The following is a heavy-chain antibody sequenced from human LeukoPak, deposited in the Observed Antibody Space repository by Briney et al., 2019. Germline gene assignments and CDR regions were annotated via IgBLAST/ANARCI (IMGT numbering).Heavy chain of an antibody. Sequence: GGSLRLSCAASGFTFSSYSMNWVRQAPGKGLEWVAVILSDGSKEFYTDSVKGRFTISRGNSKNTLYLQMNSLRAEDTAVYYCAKNEDWLSLYDAFDIWGQGTMVTVSS. D-gene: IGHD3-9*01. CDR1: GFTFSSYS. V-gene: IGHV3-30*18. CDR3: AKNEDWLSLYDAFDI. J-gene: IGHJ3*02. CDR2: ILSDGSKE.